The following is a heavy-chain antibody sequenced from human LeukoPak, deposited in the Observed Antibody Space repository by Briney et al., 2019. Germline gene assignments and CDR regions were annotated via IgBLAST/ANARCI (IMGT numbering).Heavy chain of an antibody. CDR2: INHSGST. Sequence: ASETLSLTCAVYGGSFSGYYWSWIRQPPGKGLEWIGEINHSGSTNYNPSLKSRVTISVDTSKNQFSLKLSSVTAADTAVYYCARARHYYYYYMDVWGKGTTVTVSS. CDR3: ARARHYYYYYMDV. J-gene: IGHJ6*03. V-gene: IGHV4-34*01. CDR1: GGSFSGYY. D-gene: IGHD6-25*01.